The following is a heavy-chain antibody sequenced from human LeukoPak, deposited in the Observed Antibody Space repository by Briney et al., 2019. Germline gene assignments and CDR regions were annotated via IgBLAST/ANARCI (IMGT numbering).Heavy chain of an antibody. V-gene: IGHV3-23*01. CDR1: GFTFSSYG. CDR3: ARALWFGESFPAY. D-gene: IGHD3-10*01. Sequence: GGSLRLSCAASGFTFSSYGMTWVRQASGKGLEWASAISGSGGSTYYADSVKGRFTISRDNSKNTLYLQMNGLRAEDTAVYSCARALWFGESFPAYWGQGTLVTVSS. CDR2: ISGSGGST. J-gene: IGHJ4*02.